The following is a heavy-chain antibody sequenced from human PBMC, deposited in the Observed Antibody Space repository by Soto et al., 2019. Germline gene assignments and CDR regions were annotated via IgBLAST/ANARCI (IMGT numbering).Heavy chain of an antibody. V-gene: IGHV3-66*01. CDR2: IYSGGST. D-gene: IGHD2-2*01. Sequence: GGSLRLSCAASGFTVSSNYMSWVRQAPGKGLEWVSVIYSGGSTYYADSVKGRFTISRDNSKNTLYLQMNSLRDEDTAVYYCARVGLPAAIYYYYYGMDVWGQGTTVTSP. J-gene: IGHJ6*02. CDR3: ARVGLPAAIYYYYYGMDV. CDR1: GFTVSSNY.